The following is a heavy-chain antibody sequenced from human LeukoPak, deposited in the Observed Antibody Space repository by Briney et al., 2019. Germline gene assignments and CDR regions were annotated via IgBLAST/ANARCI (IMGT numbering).Heavy chain of an antibody. CDR3: ARGGVDGAHEVGYYMDV. D-gene: IGHD4-17*01. CDR1: GGTFSSYA. Sequence: ASVKVSCKASGGTFSSYAIIWVRQAPGQGLEWMGGIIPIFGTANYAQKFQGRVTITTDESTSTAYMELSSLRSEDTAVYYCARGGVDGAHEVGYYMDVWGKGTTVTVSS. CDR2: IIPIFGTA. J-gene: IGHJ6*03. V-gene: IGHV1-69*05.